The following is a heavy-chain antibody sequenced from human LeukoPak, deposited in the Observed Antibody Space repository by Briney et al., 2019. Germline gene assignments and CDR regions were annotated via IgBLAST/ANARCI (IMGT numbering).Heavy chain of an antibody. D-gene: IGHD6-6*01. Sequence: PGGSLRLSCAASGFTFSSYSMNWVRQAPGKGLEWVSSISSSSSYIYYADSVKGRFTISRDNAKNSLYLQMNSLRAEDTAVYYCARGGPRVGSSLDAFDIWGQGTMVTVSS. V-gene: IGHV3-21*01. J-gene: IGHJ3*02. CDR3: ARGGPRVGSSLDAFDI. CDR1: GFTFSSYS. CDR2: ISSSSSYI.